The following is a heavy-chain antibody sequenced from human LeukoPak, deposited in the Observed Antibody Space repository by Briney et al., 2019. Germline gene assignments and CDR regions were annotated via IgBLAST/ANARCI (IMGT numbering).Heavy chain of an antibody. D-gene: IGHD5-12*01. CDR3: ARELKVGYAAGNWFDP. J-gene: IGHJ5*02. Sequence: PGGSLRLSCAASGFTFSSYSMNWVRQAPGKGLEWVSSISSSSSYIYYADSVKGRFTISRDNAKNSLYLQMNSLRAEDTAVYYCARELKVGYAAGNWFDPWGQGTLVTVSS. CDR2: ISSSSSYI. V-gene: IGHV3-21*01. CDR1: GFTFSSYS.